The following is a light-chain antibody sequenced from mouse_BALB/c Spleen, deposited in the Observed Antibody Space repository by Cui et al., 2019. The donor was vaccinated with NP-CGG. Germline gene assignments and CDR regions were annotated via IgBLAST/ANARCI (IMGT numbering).Light chain of an antibody. Sequence: AVVTYQCALTTSPGGTVTLTCRSSTGAVTTSNYANWVQEKPDHLFTGLIGGTNNRAPGVPARFSGSLIGDKAALTITGAQTEDEAMYFCALWYSNHWVFGGGTKLTVL. CDR2: GTN. V-gene: IGLV1*01. CDR3: ALWYSNHWV. J-gene: IGLJ1*01. CDR1: TGAVTTSNY.